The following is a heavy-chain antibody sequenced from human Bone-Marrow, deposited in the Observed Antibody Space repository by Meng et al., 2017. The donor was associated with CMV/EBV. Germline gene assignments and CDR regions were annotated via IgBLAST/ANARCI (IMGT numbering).Heavy chain of an antibody. J-gene: IGHJ6*02. CDR2: IIPILGIA. D-gene: IGHD2-2*02. CDR1: GGTFSSYA. CDR3: ARGRYQLLYGYYGMDV. Sequence: SVKVSCKASGGTFSSYAISWVRQAPGQGLEWMGGIIPILGIANYAQKFQGRVTITADKSTSTAYMELSSLRSEDTAVYYCARGRYQLLYGYYGMDVWGQGTTVTVSS. V-gene: IGHV1-69*10.